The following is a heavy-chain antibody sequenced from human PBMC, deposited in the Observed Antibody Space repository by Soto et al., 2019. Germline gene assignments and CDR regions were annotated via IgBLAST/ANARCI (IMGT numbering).Heavy chain of an antibody. CDR2: SSNRDRST. D-gene: IGHD3-3*01. Sequence: QVQLVESGGGLVKAGGSLRLSCAASGFIFSDYYMTWIRQAPGKGLEWLSCSSNRDRSTYYADSVKDRFVVSKDNAKNLVYLQMNTLRAEDTAVYFCARAWKIEKFGVISMSKGLDVWGQGNTVTVSS. CDR3: ARAWKIEKFGVISMSKGLDV. J-gene: IGHJ6*02. CDR1: GFIFSDYY. V-gene: IGHV3-11*01.